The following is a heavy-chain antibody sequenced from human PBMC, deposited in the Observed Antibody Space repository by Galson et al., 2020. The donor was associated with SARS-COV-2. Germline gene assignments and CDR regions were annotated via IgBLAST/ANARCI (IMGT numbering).Heavy chain of an antibody. CDR1: GFTFSSYS. CDR3: ARDQAAAALFEY. CDR2: ISSSSSYI. Sequence: TGGSLRLSCAASGFTFSSYSMNWVRQAPGKGLEWVSSISSSSSYIYYADSVKGRFTISRDNAKNSLYLQMNSLRAEDTAVYYCARDQAAAALFEYWGQGTLVTVSS. V-gene: IGHV3-21*01. D-gene: IGHD6-13*01. J-gene: IGHJ4*02.